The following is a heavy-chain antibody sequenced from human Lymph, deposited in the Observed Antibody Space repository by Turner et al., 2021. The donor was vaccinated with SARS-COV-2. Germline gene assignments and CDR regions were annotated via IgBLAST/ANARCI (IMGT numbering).Heavy chain of an antibody. Sequence: QVQLVQSVAEVKKPGASVKVSCTASGYTFTSDDINWVRQATGQGLEWMGGMNPNSGNTGYAQKFQGRVTMTRNISISTAYMELSTLRSEDTAVYYCARGRYSGGGMDVWGQGTTVTVSS. CDR3: ARGRYSGGGMDV. CDR2: MNPNSGNT. D-gene: IGHD1-26*01. V-gene: IGHV1-8*01. CDR1: GYTFTSDD. J-gene: IGHJ6*02.